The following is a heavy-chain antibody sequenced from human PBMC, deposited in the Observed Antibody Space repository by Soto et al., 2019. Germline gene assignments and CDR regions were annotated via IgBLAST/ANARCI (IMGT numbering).Heavy chain of an antibody. Sequence: PGGSLRLSCAASGFTFSSYGMRGVRQAPGKGLEWVAVISYDGSNKYYADSVKGRFTISRDNSKNTLYLQMNSLRAEDTAVYYCARQELLGYYYHGMDVWGQGTTVTVSS. CDR1: GFTFSSYG. CDR2: ISYDGSNK. J-gene: IGHJ6*02. D-gene: IGHD1-26*01. V-gene: IGHV3-30*03. CDR3: ARQELLGYYYHGMDV.